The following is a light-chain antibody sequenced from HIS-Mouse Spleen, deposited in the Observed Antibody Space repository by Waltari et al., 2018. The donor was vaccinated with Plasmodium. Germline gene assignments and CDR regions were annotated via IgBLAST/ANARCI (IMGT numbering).Light chain of an antibody. CDR1: SSDVGSYNL. Sequence: QSALTQPASVSGSPGQSITISCTATSSDVGSYNLVSWNQQNPGKAPKLMIYEGSKRPSGVSNRFSGSKSGNTASLTISGLQAEDEADYYCCSYAGSRVFGGGTKLTVL. CDR2: EGS. CDR3: CSYAGSRV. V-gene: IGLV2-23*01. J-gene: IGLJ2*01.